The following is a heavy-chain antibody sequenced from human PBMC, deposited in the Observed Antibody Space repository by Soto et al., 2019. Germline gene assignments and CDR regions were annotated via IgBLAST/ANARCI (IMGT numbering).Heavy chain of an antibody. D-gene: IGHD3-22*01. J-gene: IGHJ5*02. CDR2: FDPEDGET. CDR1: GYTLTELS. Sequence: QVQLVQSGAEVKKPGASVKVSCKVSGYTLTELSMHWVRQAPGKGLEWMGGFDPEDGETIYAQKFQGRVTMTEDTSTDTAYMELSSLRSEDTAVYYCARDPDYYDSSRVRGSWWFDPWGQGTLVTVSS. V-gene: IGHV1-24*01. CDR3: ARDPDYYDSSRVRGSWWFDP.